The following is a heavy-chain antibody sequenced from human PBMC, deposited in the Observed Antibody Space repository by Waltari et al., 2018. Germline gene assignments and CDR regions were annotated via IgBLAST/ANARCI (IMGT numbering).Heavy chain of an antibody. CDR1: GFTFSSSE. Sequence: EVQLVESGGGLVQPGGSLRLSCAASGFTFSSSEMNWVRQAPGKGREWVSYISSSGSTIYYADSVKGRFTISRDNAKNSLYLQMNSLRAEDTAVYYCARSPYYYDSSGYYRGAFDIWGQGTMVTVSS. J-gene: IGHJ3*02. V-gene: IGHV3-48*03. D-gene: IGHD3-22*01. CDR3: ARSPYYYDSSGYYRGAFDI. CDR2: ISSSGSTI.